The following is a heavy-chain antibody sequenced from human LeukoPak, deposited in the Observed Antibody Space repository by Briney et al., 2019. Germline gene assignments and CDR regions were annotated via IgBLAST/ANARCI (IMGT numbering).Heavy chain of an antibody. CDR1: GFTFSSYA. V-gene: IGHV3-30*04. Sequence: GGSLRLSCAASGFTFSSYAMHWVRQAPGKGLEWVAVISYDGSNKYYADSVKGRFTISRDNSKNTLYLQMNSLKTEDTAVYYCTTGPLYYDILTGYRTNSFDYWGQGTLVTVSS. J-gene: IGHJ4*02. D-gene: IGHD3-9*01. CDR2: ISYDGSNK. CDR3: TTGPLYYDILTGYRTNSFDY.